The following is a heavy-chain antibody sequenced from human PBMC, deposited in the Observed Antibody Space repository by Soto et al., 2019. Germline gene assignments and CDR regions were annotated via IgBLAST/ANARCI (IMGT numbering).Heavy chain of an antibody. V-gene: IGHV1-69*10. CDR3: ARSVEWLASFDY. CDR2: IIPILGIA. Sequence: ASVKVSCKASGGTFSIYTINWVRQAPGQGLEWMGGIIPILGIANYAQKFQGRVTIIADKSTSTAYMELSSLRSEDTAVYYCARSVEWLASFDYWGQGTLVTVSS. CDR1: GGTFSIYT. D-gene: IGHD6-19*01. J-gene: IGHJ4*02.